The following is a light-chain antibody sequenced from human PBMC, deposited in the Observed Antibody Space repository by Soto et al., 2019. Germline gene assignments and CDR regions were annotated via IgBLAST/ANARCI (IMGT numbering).Light chain of an antibody. V-gene: IGLV2-14*01. CDR1: YSDIGAYNY. Sequence: QSALTQPPSASGSPGQSVTIPCTGTYSDIGAYNYVSWYQQRPGEAPKLIIYEVTNRPSGVSNRFSGSKSGNTASLTISGLQAEDEADYYCSSYTTSSTRVFGTGTKLTVL. CDR3: SSYTTSSTRV. J-gene: IGLJ1*01. CDR2: EVT.